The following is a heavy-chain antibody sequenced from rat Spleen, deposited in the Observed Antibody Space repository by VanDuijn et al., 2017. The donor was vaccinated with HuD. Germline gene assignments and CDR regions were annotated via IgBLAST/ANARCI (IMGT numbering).Heavy chain of an antibody. CDR3: ATVGAGGY. V-gene: IGHV5-29*01. CDR1: GFTFSSYW. D-gene: IGHD1-1*01. Sequence: EVQLVETGGGLVQPGRSLKLSCVASGFTFSSYWMYWIRQAPTKGLEWVATISYDGSSTYYRDSVKGRFTISRDNAKSTLYLQMDSLRSEDTATYYCATVGAGGYWGQGVMVTVSS. J-gene: IGHJ2*01. CDR2: ISYDGSST.